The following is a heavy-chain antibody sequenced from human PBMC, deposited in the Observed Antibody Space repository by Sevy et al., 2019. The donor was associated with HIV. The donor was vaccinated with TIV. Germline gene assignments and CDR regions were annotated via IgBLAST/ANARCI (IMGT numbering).Heavy chain of an antibody. CDR3: ARLYSNYAGGWFDP. D-gene: IGHD4-4*01. CDR1: GYTFTSYG. Sequence: ASVKVSCKASGYTFTSYGISWVRQAPGQGLEWMGWISAYNGNTNYAQKLQGRVTMPTDTSTSTAYMELRSLRSDDTAVYYCARLYSNYAGGWFDPWGQGTLVTVSS. J-gene: IGHJ5*02. CDR2: ISAYNGNT. V-gene: IGHV1-18*01.